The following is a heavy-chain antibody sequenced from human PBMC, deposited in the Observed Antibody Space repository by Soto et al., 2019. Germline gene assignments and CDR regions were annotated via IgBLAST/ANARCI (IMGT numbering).Heavy chain of an antibody. V-gene: IGHV4-31*02. CDR2: IYYSGST. J-gene: IGHJ6*02. Sequence: SETLSLTXTVSGGSISSGGYYWSWIRQHPGKGLEWIGYIYYSGSTYYNPSLKSRVTISVDTSKNQFSLKLSSVTAADTAVYYCARHRKSTIFGVVRDYGMDVWGQGTTVTVSS. CDR1: GGSISSGGYY. D-gene: IGHD3-3*01. CDR3: ARHRKSTIFGVVRDYGMDV.